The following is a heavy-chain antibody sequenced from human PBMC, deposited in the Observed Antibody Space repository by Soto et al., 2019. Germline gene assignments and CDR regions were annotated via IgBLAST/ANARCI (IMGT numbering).Heavy chain of an antibody. D-gene: IGHD6-13*01. CDR3: AQDQGSSWYEIDY. V-gene: IGHV3-23*01. J-gene: IGHJ4*02. CDR1: GFTFSNYA. Sequence: EVQLLESGGGLVQPGGSLRLSCAASGFTFSNYAVTWVRQAPGKGLEWVSTISGSGGSTYYADSVKGRFTISRDNSKNTRYLQMNSRRAEDAAVYYCAQDQGSSWYEIDYWGQGTLVTVSS. CDR2: ISGSGGST.